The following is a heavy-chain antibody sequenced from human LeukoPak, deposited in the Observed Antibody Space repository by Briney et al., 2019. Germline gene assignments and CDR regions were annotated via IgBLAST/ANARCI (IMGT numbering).Heavy chain of an antibody. D-gene: IGHD5-12*01. CDR3: ARDLATIDGIAWYYFEN. CDR1: GYTFTDPY. J-gene: IGHJ4*02. V-gene: IGHV1-2*02. CDR2: INPNTGGT. Sequence: ASVKVSCKASGYTFTDPYIHWVRQAPGQGLEWMGWINPNTGGTDYAQRFQDRIAISTYTSITTVYMELSSLDSDDTALYYCARDLATIDGIAWYYFENWGQGTLVTVS.